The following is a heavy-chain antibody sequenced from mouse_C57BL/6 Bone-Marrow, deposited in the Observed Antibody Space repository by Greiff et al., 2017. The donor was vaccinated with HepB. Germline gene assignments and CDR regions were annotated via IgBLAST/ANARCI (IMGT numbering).Heavy chain of an antibody. CDR3: TTFYSNSYYAMDY. CDR1: GFNIKDDY. D-gene: IGHD2-5*01. CDR2: IDPENGDT. Sequence: VQLQHSGAELVRPGASVKLSCTASGFNIKDDYMHWVKQRPEQGLEWIGWIDPENGDTEYASKFQGKATITADTSSNTAYLQLSSLTSEDTAVYYCTTFYSNSYYAMDYWGQGTSVTVSS. V-gene: IGHV14-4*01. J-gene: IGHJ4*01.